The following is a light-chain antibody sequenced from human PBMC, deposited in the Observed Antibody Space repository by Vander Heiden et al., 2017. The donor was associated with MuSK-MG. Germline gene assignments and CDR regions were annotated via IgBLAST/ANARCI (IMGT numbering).Light chain of an antibody. V-gene: IGKV1-39*01. CDR2: DTS. Sequence: IQMTQFPSCLSASVGHRVTITRRASQRISTYLSWCKQRAGKAPKPLIYDTSTSQGRVPSRFSSSVSRAAFTVTISRLQPEDLATYYFRQGYSSPLTFGGGTKVEIK. CDR3: RQGYSSPLT. CDR1: QRISTY. J-gene: IGKJ4*01.